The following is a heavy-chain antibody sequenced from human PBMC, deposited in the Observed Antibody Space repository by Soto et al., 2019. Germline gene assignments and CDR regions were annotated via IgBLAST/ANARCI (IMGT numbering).Heavy chain of an antibody. D-gene: IGHD3-22*01. V-gene: IGHV4-39*01. CDR2: IYYSGST. CDR1: GGSISSSSYY. CDR3: ARLIVVPYYFDS. Sequence: PSETLSLTCTVSGGSISSSSYYWGWIRQPPGKGLEWIGSIYYSGSTYYNPSLKSRVTISVDTSKNQFSLHLNSVTPEDTAVYYSARLIVVPYYFDSWGQGTLVTVSS. J-gene: IGHJ4*02.